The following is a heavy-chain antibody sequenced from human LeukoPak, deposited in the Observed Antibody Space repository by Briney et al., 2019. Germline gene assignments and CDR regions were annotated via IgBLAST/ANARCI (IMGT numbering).Heavy chain of an antibody. J-gene: IGHJ4*02. CDR3: ARGGSNIVVVPAALDY. Sequence: PSETLSLTCTVSGGSINNYYWSWIRQPPGKGLEWIGYIYHSGSTYYNPSLKSRVTISVDRSKNQFSLKLSSVTAADTAVYCCARGGSNIVVVPAALDYWGQGTLVTVSS. CDR2: IYHSGST. V-gene: IGHV4-59*12. CDR1: GGSINNYY. D-gene: IGHD2-2*01.